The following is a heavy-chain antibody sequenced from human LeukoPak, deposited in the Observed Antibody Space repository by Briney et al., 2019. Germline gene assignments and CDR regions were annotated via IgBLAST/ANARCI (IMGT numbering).Heavy chain of an antibody. V-gene: IGHV4-39*01. Sequence: SETLSLTCTVSGGSISSSSYYWGWIRQPPGTGLEWIGSIYYSGSTYYNPSLKSRVTISVGTSKNQFSLKLSSVTAADTAVYYCARRLSGYDFWFDYWGQGTLVTVSS. D-gene: IGHD5-12*01. CDR1: GGSISSSSYY. J-gene: IGHJ4*02. CDR2: IYYSGST. CDR3: ARRLSGYDFWFDY.